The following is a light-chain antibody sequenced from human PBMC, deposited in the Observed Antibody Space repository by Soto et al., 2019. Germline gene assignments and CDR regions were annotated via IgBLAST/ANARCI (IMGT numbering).Light chain of an antibody. CDR1: QSISSW. J-gene: IGKJ1*01. Sequence: DIQMTQSPSTLSASVGDRVTITCRASQSISSWLAWYQQKPGKAPKLLIYKASSLESGVPSRFSXSGSGTXXXXXXXXXQPDDFATYYCQQYNSYSPWTFGQGTKVEIK. CDR2: KAS. V-gene: IGKV1-5*03. CDR3: QQYNSYSPWT.